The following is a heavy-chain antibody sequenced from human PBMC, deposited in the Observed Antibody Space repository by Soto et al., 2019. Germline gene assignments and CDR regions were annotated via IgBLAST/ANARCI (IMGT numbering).Heavy chain of an antibody. CDR1: GFTFSSYA. V-gene: IGHV3-23*01. J-gene: IGHJ4*02. D-gene: IGHD6-13*01. CDR3: AKDPGSSSRIGNY. Sequence: GGSLRRSCASSGFTFSSYAMSWVRQAPGKGLEWVSAISGSGGSTYYADSVKGRFTISRDNSKNTLYLQMNSLRAEDTAVYYCAKDPGSSSRIGNYWGQGTLVTVSS. CDR2: ISGSGGST.